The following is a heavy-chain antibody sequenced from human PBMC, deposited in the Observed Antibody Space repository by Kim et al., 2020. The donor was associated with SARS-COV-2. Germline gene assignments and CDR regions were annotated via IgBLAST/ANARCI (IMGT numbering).Heavy chain of an antibody. V-gene: IGHV1-2*02. D-gene: IGHD3-10*01. J-gene: IGHJ4*02. Sequence: YAQKFPGRVTMARDTSINTAFMELSSLKSDDTAVYYCARGPYGSGPLDYWGQGSLVTVSS. CDR3: ARGPYGSGPLDY.